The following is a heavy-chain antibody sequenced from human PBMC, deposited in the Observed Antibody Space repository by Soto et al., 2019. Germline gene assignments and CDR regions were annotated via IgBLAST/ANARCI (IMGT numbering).Heavy chain of an antibody. CDR2: IVVGSGNT. J-gene: IGHJ4*02. V-gene: IGHV1-58*01. CDR3: SAVKGPITPYSSGWSFDY. Sequence: GXSVKVSCQASGFTFTSSAVKWVRQARVQRLEWIGWIVVGSGNTNYSQKFQERVTITRDMSTSTAYMELSSLRSEDTAVYYCSAVKGPITPYSSGWSFDYWGQGTLVTVSS. D-gene: IGHD6-19*01. CDR1: GFTFTSSA.